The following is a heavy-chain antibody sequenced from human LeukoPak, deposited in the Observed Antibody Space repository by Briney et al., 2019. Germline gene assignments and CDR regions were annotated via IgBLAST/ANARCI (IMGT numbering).Heavy chain of an antibody. V-gene: IGHV4-39*07. J-gene: IGHJ4*02. CDR1: GGSISSSSYY. D-gene: IGHD4-23*01. Sequence: PSETLSLTCTVSGGSISSSSYYWGWIRQPPGKGLEWIGSIYYSGSTNYNPSLKSRVTISVDTSKNQFSLKLSSVTAADTAVYYCAREPTYGGNSGFDYWGQGTLVTVSS. CDR3: AREPTYGGNSGFDY. CDR2: IYYSGST.